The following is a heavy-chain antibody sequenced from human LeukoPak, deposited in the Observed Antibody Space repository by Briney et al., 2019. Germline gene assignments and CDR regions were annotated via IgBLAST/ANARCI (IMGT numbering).Heavy chain of an antibody. CDR3: ARRFVDCTNGVCYHGAFDI. CDR1: GFALHNYN. Sequence: APVKVSCKASGFALHNYNIVWLRQAPGQGLEWVGWITAFNGNTNYAQKVQGRVTMTTDTSTSTAYMELRSLRSDDTAVYYCARRFVDCTNGVCYHGAFDIWGQGTMVTVSS. J-gene: IGHJ3*02. CDR2: ITAFNGNT. D-gene: IGHD2-8*01. V-gene: IGHV1-18*01.